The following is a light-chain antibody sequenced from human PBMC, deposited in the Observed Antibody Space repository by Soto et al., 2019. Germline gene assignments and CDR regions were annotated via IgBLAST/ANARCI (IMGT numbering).Light chain of an antibody. Sequence: EVVMTQSPATLSVSPGERVTLSCRASQSVYVNVAWYQQKPGQAPRLLISGASTRATGIPARFSGSGSGTEFTLTISSLESDDFALDFCQEYGSSPLTFGGGTKVEIK. CDR2: GAS. CDR3: QEYGSSPLT. CDR1: QSVYVN. J-gene: IGKJ4*01. V-gene: IGKV3-15*01.